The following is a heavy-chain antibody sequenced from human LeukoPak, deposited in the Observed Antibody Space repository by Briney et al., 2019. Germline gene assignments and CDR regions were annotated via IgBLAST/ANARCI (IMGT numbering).Heavy chain of an antibody. CDR2: IYYSGST. D-gene: IGHD5-24*01. J-gene: IGHJ4*02. V-gene: IGHV4-59*01. CDR1: GGSISSYY. CDR3: ASSRSGDGYNFVHAD. Sequence: QSSEALSLTCTVSGGSISSYYWSWIRQPPGKGLEWIGYIYYSGSTNYNPSLKSRVTISVDTSKNQFSLKLSSVTAADTAVYYCASSRSGDGYNFVHADWGQGTLVTVSS.